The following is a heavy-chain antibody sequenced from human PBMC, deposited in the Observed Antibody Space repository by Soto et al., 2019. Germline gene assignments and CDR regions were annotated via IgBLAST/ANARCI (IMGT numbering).Heavy chain of an antibody. D-gene: IGHD3-10*01. CDR3: ARGRRDFMVRSYGMDV. V-gene: IGHV1-69*13. CDR2: IIPIFGTA. Sequence: SVKVSCKASGGTFSIYAISWVLQAPGQGLEWMGGIIPIFGTANYAQKFQGRVTITADESTSTAYMELSSLRSEDTAVYYCARGRRDFMVRSYGMDVWGQGTTVTVSS. CDR1: GGTFSIYA. J-gene: IGHJ6*02.